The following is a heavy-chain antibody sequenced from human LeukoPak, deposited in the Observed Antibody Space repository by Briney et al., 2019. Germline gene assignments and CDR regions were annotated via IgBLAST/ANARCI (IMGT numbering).Heavy chain of an antibody. CDR2: VNQGGTEK. V-gene: IGHV3-7*01. CDR1: GFTFSSYW. CDR3: AREHYFYHMDG. Sequence: PGGSLRLSCAASGFTFSSYWMSWVRQAPGKGLEWVANVNQGGTEKFYVDSVKGRFTISRDNAENSLYLQMNSLRVEDTAVYYCAREHYFYHMDGWGEGTTVTVSS. J-gene: IGHJ6*03.